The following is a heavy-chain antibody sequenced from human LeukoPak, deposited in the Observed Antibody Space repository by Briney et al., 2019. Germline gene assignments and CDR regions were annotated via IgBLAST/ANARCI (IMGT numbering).Heavy chain of an antibody. CDR1: GGSISSSTYY. V-gene: IGHV4-39*01. Sequence: PSQTLSLTCTVSGGSISSSTYYWGWIRQPPGRGLEWIGIINHSGRTYYNPSLKSRITISVDTANNQFSLKLTSVTAADTAVFFCARHNIRGVTHWFDPWGQGTQVTVSS. J-gene: IGHJ5*02. CDR2: INHSGRT. D-gene: IGHD3-10*01. CDR3: ARHNIRGVTHWFDP.